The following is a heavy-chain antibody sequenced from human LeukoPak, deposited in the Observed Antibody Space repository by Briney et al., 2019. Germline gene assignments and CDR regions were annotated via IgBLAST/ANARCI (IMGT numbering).Heavy chain of an antibody. Sequence: PSETLSLTCAVYGGSFSGYYWSWIRQPPGKGLEWIGEINHSGSTNYNPSLKSRVTISVDTSKNQFSPKLSSVTAADTAVYYCIDGYNWEYWGQGTLVTVSS. J-gene: IGHJ4*02. CDR3: IDGYNWEY. V-gene: IGHV4-34*01. CDR1: GGSFSGYY. D-gene: IGHD5-24*01. CDR2: INHSGST.